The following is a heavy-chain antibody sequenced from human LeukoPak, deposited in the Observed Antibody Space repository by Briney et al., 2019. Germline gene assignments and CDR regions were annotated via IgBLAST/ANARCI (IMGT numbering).Heavy chain of an antibody. Sequence: SETLSLTCAVYGGSFSGYYWSWIRQPPGKGLEWIGEINHSGSTNYNPSLKSRVTISVDTSKNQFSLKLSSVTAANTAVYYCARSRGYSYGNFDYWGQGTLVTVSS. CDR2: INHSGST. CDR1: GGSFSGYY. CDR3: ARSRGYSYGNFDY. D-gene: IGHD5-18*01. V-gene: IGHV4-34*01. J-gene: IGHJ4*02.